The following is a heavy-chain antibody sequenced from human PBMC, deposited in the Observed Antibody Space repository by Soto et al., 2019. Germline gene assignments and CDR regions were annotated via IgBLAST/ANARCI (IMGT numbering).Heavy chain of an antibody. J-gene: IGHJ3*02. CDR2: VKSKTEGGTV. CDR1: GFTFSSYA. Sequence: PGVSLRLSCAASGFTFSSYAMHWVRQAPGKGLEWGGRVKSKTEGGTVDYAAPVKGRFSISRDDSTNTLYLQMNSLRAEDTAVYYCARDTAIHAFDIWGQGTMVTVSS. CDR3: ARDTAIHAFDI. D-gene: IGHD4-17*01. V-gene: IGHV3-15*07.